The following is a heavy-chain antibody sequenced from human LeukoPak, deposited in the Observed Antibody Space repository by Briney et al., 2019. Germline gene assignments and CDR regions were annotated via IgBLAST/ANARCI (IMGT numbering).Heavy chain of an antibody. CDR2: ISPLFGSA. CDR1: GGTFSRYT. J-gene: IGHJ4*02. V-gene: IGHV1-69*13. Sequence: ASVKVSCKASGGTFSRYTLNWVRQATGQGLEWMGGISPLFGSAKYAQKFQGRVTITADESTSTAYMELSSLRSEDTAVYYCARGYAFDYWGQGTLVTVSS. D-gene: IGHD3-16*01. CDR3: ARGYAFDY.